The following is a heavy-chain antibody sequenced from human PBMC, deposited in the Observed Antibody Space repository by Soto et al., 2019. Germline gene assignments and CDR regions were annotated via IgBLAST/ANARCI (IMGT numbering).Heavy chain of an antibody. CDR2: IYKSATT. D-gene: IGHD2-15*01. Sequence: QVQLLESGPGLVKPSQTLSLTCSVSGDSISTVDYFWAWVRQPPGQALEYIGYIYKSATTYYNPSFESRFAISHGTSKSQFSLNVTSLTAADTAVYFCARGRYCLTGRCFPNWFDSWGQGTLVTVSS. V-gene: IGHV4-30-4*01. J-gene: IGHJ5*01. CDR3: ARGRYCLTGRCFPNWFDS. CDR1: GDSISTVDYF.